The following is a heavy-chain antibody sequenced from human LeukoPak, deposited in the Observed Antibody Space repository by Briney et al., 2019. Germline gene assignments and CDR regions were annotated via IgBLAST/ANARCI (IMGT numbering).Heavy chain of an antibody. CDR3: AREDNQPLIYNSFDY. D-gene: IGHD5-24*01. CDR1: GFTFSSYA. CDR2: ISGTSSYI. Sequence: GGSLRLSCSASGFTFSSYAMNWVRQAPGKGLEWVSSISGTSSYIYYADSLKGRFTVSRDNAKNSLFLQINSLRAEDTGLYYCAREDNQPLIYNSFDYWGQGTLVTVSS. V-gene: IGHV3-21*01. J-gene: IGHJ4*02.